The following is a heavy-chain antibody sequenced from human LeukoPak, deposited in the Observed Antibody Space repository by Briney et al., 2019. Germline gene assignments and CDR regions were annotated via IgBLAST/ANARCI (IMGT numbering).Heavy chain of an antibody. Sequence: SETLSLTCTVSGGSISSSSYYWGWIRQPPGKGLEWIGSIFYSGSTYYNPSLKSRVTISVDTSKNQFSLKLSSVTAADTVMYHCARSHCSSTSCYPLDAFDIWGQGTMVTVSS. J-gene: IGHJ3*02. CDR1: GGSISSSSYY. CDR3: ARSHCSSTSCYPLDAFDI. V-gene: IGHV4-39*01. CDR2: IFYSGST. D-gene: IGHD2-2*01.